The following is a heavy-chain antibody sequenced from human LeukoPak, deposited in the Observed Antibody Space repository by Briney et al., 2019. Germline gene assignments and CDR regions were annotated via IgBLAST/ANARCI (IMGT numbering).Heavy chain of an antibody. Sequence: SETLSLTCAVYGGSFSGYYWSWIRQPPGKGLEWIGETNHSGSTNYNPSLKSRVTISVDTSKNQFSLKLSSVTAADTVVYYCARGLSMTTVTPFDYWGQGTLVTVSS. CDR2: TNHSGST. D-gene: IGHD4-17*01. CDR1: GGSFSGYY. CDR3: ARGLSMTTVTPFDY. V-gene: IGHV4-34*01. J-gene: IGHJ4*02.